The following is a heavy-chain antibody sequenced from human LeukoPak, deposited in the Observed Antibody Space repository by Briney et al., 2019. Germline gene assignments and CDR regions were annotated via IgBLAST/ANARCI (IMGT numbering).Heavy chain of an antibody. CDR2: IDHSGTT. J-gene: IGHJ4*02. CDR1: GISISSGYY. V-gene: IGHV4-38-2*02. D-gene: IGHD3-22*01. CDR3: VRDVPSGYFDY. Sequence: SETLSLTCSVSGISISSGYYWGWIRQSPGKGLQWIGSIDHSGTTFYHPSLTSRVTISVDTSKNQFSLRLSSVTAADTAMYYCVRDVPSGYFDYWGQGTLVSVSS.